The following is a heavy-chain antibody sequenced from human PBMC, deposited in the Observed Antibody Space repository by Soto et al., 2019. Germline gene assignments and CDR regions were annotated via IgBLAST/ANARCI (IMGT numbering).Heavy chain of an antibody. D-gene: IGHD3-3*01. CDR1: GFTVSSHF. Sequence: GSLRLSCAASGFTVSSHFMGWVRPAPGKGVEWVSVIYSGGSTYYADSVKGRFTISRDNSKNTLYLQMNSLRAEDTAVYYCARARDFWSGYYQVDYYGMDVWGQGTTVTVSS. CDR2: IYSGGST. CDR3: ARARDFWSGYYQVDYYGMDV. J-gene: IGHJ6*02. V-gene: IGHV3-53*01.